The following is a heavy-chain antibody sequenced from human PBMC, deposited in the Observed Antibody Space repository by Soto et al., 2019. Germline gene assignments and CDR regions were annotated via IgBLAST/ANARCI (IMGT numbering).Heavy chain of an antibody. CDR3: VRHAQWIIRAS. CDR2: IIHSGDI. CDR1: GASISSYNY. D-gene: IGHD5-12*01. V-gene: IGHV4-39*01. J-gene: IGHJ5*02. Sequence: QLQLQLSGPGLVKPSETLSLTCNVSGASISSYNYWGWFRQPPGKGLEWSGSIIHSGDIMYHPSRQSRLTLIVDTSQNQFALKLSSVTVADTAVYYCVRHAQWIIRASWGQGSLVTVSS.